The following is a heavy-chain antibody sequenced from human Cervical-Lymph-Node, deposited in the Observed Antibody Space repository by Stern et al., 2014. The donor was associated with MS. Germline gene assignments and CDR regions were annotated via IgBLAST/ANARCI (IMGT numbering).Heavy chain of an antibody. V-gene: IGHV2-5*02. J-gene: IGHJ4*02. Sequence: ESGPTLVKPTQTLTLTCTFSGFSLNTGGVGVGWIRQPPGKALEWLAIIYWDDSKQYSPSLETRLTLTKDTSKNQVVLTMTDVDTVDTATYFCAHRPRVGVVTDYFDYWGQGALVTVSS. CDR3: AHRPRVGVVTDYFDY. CDR1: GFSLNTGGVG. D-gene: IGHD3-3*01. CDR2: IYWDDSK.